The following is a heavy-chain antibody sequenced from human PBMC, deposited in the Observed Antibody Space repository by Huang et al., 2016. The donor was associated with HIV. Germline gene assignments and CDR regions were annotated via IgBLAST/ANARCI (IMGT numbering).Heavy chain of an antibody. J-gene: IGHJ4*02. V-gene: IGHV4-39*02. Sequence: QLQLQESGPGFVKPSETLSLTCTVSGGSIRSDNYYWGWIRQPPGKGLEWIGSIYLGGSHDYNPSPKRRVTITVDTSKNHFSRGMRSVTAADTAVYYCARLPGSITMIRGVITDPYWGQGTLVTVSS. D-gene: IGHD3-10*01. CDR3: ARLPGSITMIRGVITDPY. CDR1: GGSIRSDNYY. CDR2: IYLGGSH.